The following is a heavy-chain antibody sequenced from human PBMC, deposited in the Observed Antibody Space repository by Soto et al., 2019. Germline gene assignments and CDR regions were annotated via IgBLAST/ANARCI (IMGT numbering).Heavy chain of an antibody. CDR2: IHYTGNT. V-gene: IGHV4-31*03. Sequence: QVQLRESGPGLVKPAQTLSLTCTVSGGSIHSGAYYWNWIRQHPGKGLEWIGYIHYTGNTYQNPSLNSRVTMSLATSKTHVPLKLTSVTSADTAVYYCAAQSIAQGQFDDYWGQGTLVSVSS. D-gene: IGHD2-15*01. J-gene: IGHJ4*02. CDR1: GGSIHSGAYY. CDR3: AAQSIAQGQFDDY.